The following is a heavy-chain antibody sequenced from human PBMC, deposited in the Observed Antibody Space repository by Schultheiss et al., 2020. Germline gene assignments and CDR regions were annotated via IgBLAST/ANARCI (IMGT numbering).Heavy chain of an antibody. V-gene: IGHV2-5*02. D-gene: IGHD3-22*01. CDR1: GFSLSTSGVG. J-gene: IGHJ4*02. Sequence: SGPTLVKPTQTPTLTCTFSGFSLSTSGVGVGWIRQPPGKALEWLALIYWDDDKRYSPSLKSRLTITKDTSKNQVVLTMTNMDPVDTATYYCAHSTSIYDSSGYYQEDCFDYWGQGTLVTASS. CDR3: AHSTSIYDSSGYYQEDCFDY. CDR2: IYWDDDK.